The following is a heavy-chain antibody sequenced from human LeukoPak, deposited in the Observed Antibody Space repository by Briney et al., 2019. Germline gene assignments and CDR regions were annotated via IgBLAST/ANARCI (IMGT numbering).Heavy chain of an antibody. J-gene: IGHJ4*02. CDR3: ARVRRSEYQLLYLDY. V-gene: IGHV4-59*01. D-gene: IGHD2-2*01. Sequence: PSEILSLTCTVSGGSIGSYYWSWIRQPPGKGLAWIGYIYYDGTTNFNPSLRGRATISLDTSKNQFSLKLSSVTAADTAVYYCARVRRSEYQLLYLDYWGQGTLVTGSS. CDR2: IYYDGTT. CDR1: GGSIGSYY.